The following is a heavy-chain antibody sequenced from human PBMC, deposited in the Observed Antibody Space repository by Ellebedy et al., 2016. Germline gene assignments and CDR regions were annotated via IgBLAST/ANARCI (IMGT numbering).Heavy chain of an antibody. CDR1: GFTFSSYA. Sequence: GESLKISXAASGFTFSSYAMSWVRQAPGKGLEWVSAISGSGGSTYYADSVKGRFTISRDNSKNTLYLQMNSLRAEDTAVYYCAKDGLGYYYYMDVWGKGTTVTVSS. D-gene: IGHD3-16*01. CDR2: ISGSGGST. J-gene: IGHJ6*03. CDR3: AKDGLGYYYYMDV. V-gene: IGHV3-23*01.